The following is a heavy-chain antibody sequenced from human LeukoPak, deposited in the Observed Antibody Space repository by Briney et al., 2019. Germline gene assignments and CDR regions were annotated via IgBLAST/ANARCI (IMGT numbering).Heavy chain of an antibody. J-gene: IGHJ5*02. Sequence: GGSLRLSCAASGFTFSNYNMNWVRQAPGKGLEWVSYISSSSGIIYYADSVKGRFTISRDNAKNSLYLQMNSLRAEDTAVYYCARAYSSSSGGWFDPWGQGTLVTVSS. CDR3: ARAYSSSSGGWFDP. CDR2: ISSSSGII. D-gene: IGHD6-6*01. CDR1: GFTFSNYN. V-gene: IGHV3-48*04.